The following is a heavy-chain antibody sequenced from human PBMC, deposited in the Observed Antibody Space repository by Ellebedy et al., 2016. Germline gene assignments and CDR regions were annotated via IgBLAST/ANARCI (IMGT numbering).Heavy chain of an antibody. D-gene: IGHD4-17*01. CDR1: GFTFGSYS. V-gene: IGHV3-48*01. CDR3: ARQTVTTAFDI. J-gene: IGHJ3*02. Sequence: GESLKISXAASGFTFGSYSMNWVRQAPGKGLEWVSYISSSSSTIYYADSVKGRFTISRDNSKNTLYLQMNSLRAEDTAVYYCARQTVTTAFDIWGQGTMVTVSS. CDR2: ISSSSSTI.